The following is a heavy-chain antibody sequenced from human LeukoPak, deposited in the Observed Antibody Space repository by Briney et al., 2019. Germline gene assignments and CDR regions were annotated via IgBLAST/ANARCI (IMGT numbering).Heavy chain of an antibody. Sequence: ASVKVSCKASGYTFTGYYMHWVRQAPGQGLEWMGWINPNSGGTNYAQKFQGRVTMTRDTSISTAYMELSSLRSEGTAVYYCASPMRPAAILNYGMDVWGQGTTVTVSS. CDR1: GYTFTGYY. D-gene: IGHD2-2*01. CDR3: ASPMRPAAILNYGMDV. CDR2: INPNSGGT. J-gene: IGHJ6*02. V-gene: IGHV1-2*02.